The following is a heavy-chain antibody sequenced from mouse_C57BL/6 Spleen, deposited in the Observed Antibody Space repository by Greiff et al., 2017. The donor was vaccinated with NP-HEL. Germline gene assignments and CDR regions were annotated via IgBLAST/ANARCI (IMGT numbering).Heavy chain of an antibody. CDR3: ARSNWDVGGFHFDY. D-gene: IGHD4-1*01. J-gene: IGHJ2*01. CDR1: GYTFTSYW. V-gene: IGHV1-64*01. CDR2: IHPNSGST. Sequence: QVQLQQPGAELVKPGASVKLSCKASGYTFTSYWMHWVKQRPGQGLEWIGMIHPNSGSTNYNEKFKSKATLTVDKSSSTAYMQLSSLTSEDSAVYYCARSNWDVGGFHFDYWGQGTTLTVSS.